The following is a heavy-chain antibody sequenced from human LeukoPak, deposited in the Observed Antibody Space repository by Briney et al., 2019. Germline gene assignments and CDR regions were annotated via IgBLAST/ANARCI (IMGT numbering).Heavy chain of an antibody. J-gene: IGHJ3*02. CDR2: IYSAGSI. CDR1: GLIVSSNY. Sequence: GGSLRLSCVASGLIVSSNYMTWVRQAPGKGLEWVSIIYSAGSIDYADSVKGRFTISRDNSKNTVYLQMNNVTGADTAVYYCAREGRGTDAFVIWGQGTIVTVSS. D-gene: IGHD3-16*01. CDR3: AREGRGTDAFVI. V-gene: IGHV3-66*01.